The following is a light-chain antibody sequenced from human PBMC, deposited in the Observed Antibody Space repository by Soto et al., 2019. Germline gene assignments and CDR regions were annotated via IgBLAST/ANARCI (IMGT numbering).Light chain of an antibody. CDR2: EVS. Sequence: QSVLTQPASVSGYPGQSIAISCTGTSSDVGGYNFVSWYQQHPGKAPKLMIYEVSNRPSGVSNRFSGSKSGNTASLPISGLPDEDEADYYCNSYTSTSNIVAFGGGTKVTV. CDR3: NSYTSTSNIVA. CDR1: SSDVGGYNF. J-gene: IGLJ2*01. V-gene: IGLV2-14*01.